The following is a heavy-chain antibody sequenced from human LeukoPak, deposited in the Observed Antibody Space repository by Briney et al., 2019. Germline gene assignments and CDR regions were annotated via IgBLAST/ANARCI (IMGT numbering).Heavy chain of an antibody. J-gene: IGHJ4*02. CDR1: GYTFTSYD. Sequence: ASVKVSCKASGYTFTSYDINWVRQATGQGLEWMGWMNPNSGNTGYAQKFQGRVTMTRNTSISTAYMELSGLRSEDTAVYYCARLRGYNFNFDYWGQGTLVTVSS. CDR3: ARLRGYNFNFDY. V-gene: IGHV1-8*01. CDR2: MNPNSGNT. D-gene: IGHD5-24*01.